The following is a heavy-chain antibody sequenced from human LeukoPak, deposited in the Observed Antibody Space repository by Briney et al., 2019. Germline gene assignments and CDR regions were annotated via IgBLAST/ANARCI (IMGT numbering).Heavy chain of an antibody. Sequence: SETLSLTCAVYGGSFSGYYWSWIRQPPGKGLEWIGEINHSGSTNYNPSLKSRVTISVDTSKNQFSLKLSSVTAADTGVYYCARDLLGPGGMDVWGQGTTVTVSS. J-gene: IGHJ6*02. V-gene: IGHV4-34*01. CDR1: GGSFSGYY. CDR2: INHSGST. CDR3: ARDLLGPGGMDV. D-gene: IGHD2-15*01.